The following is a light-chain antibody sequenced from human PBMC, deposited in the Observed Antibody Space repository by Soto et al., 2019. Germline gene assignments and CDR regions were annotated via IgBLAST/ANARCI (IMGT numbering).Light chain of an antibody. Sequence: QSALTQPASVSGSPGQSITISCTGSRNDISAYDSVSWYQQHPDKAPKLMIYEVSNRPSGVSNRFSGSKSGNTASLTISGSQADDEADYYCSSYTRGSTLVFGGGTKLTFL. CDR2: EVS. CDR1: RNDISAYDS. J-gene: IGLJ3*02. V-gene: IGLV2-14*01. CDR3: SSYTRGSTLV.